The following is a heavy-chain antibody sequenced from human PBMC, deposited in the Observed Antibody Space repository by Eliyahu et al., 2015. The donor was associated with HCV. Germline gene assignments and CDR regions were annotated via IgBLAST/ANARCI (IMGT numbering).Heavy chain of an antibody. V-gene: IGHV4-39*01. CDR1: GASITSYF. CDR3: ARQTTGTGQWSWDY. CDR2: IHYTGTT. D-gene: IGHD1-1*01. J-gene: IGHJ4*02. Sequence: QLQLQESGPGQVKPSETLFLTCAVSGASITSYFWGWFRQPPGKGLEWIGTIHYTGTTSYSPSLKSRVTIFIDTSKNQFSLKMDSVTATDTALYYCARQTTGTGQWSWDYWGQGTLVTVSS.